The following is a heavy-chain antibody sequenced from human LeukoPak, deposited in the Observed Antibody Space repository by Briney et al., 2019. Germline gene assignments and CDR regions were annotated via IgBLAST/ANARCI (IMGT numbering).Heavy chain of an antibody. D-gene: IGHD1-1*01. CDR3: ARDSGTIDY. Sequence: ASVKVSCKASGYTFTGYYMHWVRQAPGQGLGWMGWISAYNGNTNYAQKLQGRVTMTTDTSTSTAYMELRSLRSDDTAVYYCARDSGTIDYWGQGTLVTVSS. CDR1: GYTFTGYY. CDR2: ISAYNGNT. V-gene: IGHV1-18*04. J-gene: IGHJ4*02.